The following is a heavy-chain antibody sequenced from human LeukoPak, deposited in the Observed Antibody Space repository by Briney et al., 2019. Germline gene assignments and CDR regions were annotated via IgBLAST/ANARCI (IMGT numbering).Heavy chain of an antibody. CDR3: ARQKMATSPGDY. J-gene: IGHJ4*02. Sequence: GESLKISCEGSGYSFSGYWIAWVRQMPGKGLEWMGTIYPGDSDTRYSPSFQGQVTISADKSISTAYLQWSSLKASDTAMYYCARQKMATSPGDYWGQGTLVTVSS. CDR1: GYSFSGYW. D-gene: IGHD5-24*01. CDR2: IYPGDSDT. V-gene: IGHV5-51*01.